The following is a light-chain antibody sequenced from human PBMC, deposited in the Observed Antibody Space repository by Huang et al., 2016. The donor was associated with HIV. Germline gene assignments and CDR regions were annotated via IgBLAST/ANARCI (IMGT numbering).Light chain of an antibody. CDR3: QQSYSTFMYT. V-gene: IGKV1-39*01. CDR1: QSISNY. J-gene: IGKJ2*01. Sequence: DIQMTQSPSSLSASVGDRVTVTCRASQSISNYLNWDQQKPGKAPKLLIYAASSLQSGGPSSFSGSGSGTDFTLTISSLRPEDFATYYCQQSYSTFMYTFGQGTKLEIK. CDR2: AAS.